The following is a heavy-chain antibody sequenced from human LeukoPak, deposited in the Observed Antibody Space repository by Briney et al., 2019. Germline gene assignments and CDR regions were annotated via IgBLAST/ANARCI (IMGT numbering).Heavy chain of an antibody. CDR1: GFTFSSYS. V-gene: IGHV3-21*01. CDR3: VRDGEGSVSYLDY. Sequence: GGSLRLSCAASGFTFSSYSMNWARQAPGKGLEWVSSISSSSSYIYYADSVKGRLTISRDNAKKSLYLQMNSQRADDTAVYYCVRDGEGSVSYLDYWGQGTLVTVSS. CDR2: ISSSSSYI. J-gene: IGHJ4*02. D-gene: IGHD3-10*01.